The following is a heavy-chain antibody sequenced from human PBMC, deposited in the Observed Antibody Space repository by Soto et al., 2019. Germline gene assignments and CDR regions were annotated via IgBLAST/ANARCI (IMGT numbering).Heavy chain of an antibody. Sequence: ASVKVSCKASGYTFTSYAMHWVRQAPGQRLEWMGWINAGNGNTKYSQKFQGRVTITRDTSASTAYMELSSLRSEDTAVYYCARGGGAVAGNFVDYWGQGPLVTVSS. CDR3: ARGGGAVAGNFVDY. CDR2: INAGNGNT. D-gene: IGHD6-19*01. V-gene: IGHV1-3*01. CDR1: GYTFTSYA. J-gene: IGHJ4*02.